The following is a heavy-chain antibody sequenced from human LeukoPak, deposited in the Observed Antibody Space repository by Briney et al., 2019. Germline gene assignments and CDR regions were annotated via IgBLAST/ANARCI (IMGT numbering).Heavy chain of an antibody. D-gene: IGHD6-13*01. J-gene: IGHJ4*02. CDR3: ARGFRSSWGPFDY. Sequence: SETLSLTCAVYGGSFSGYYWSWIRQPPGKGLEWIGEINHSGSTNYNPSLKSRVTISVDTSKNQFSLKLSSVTAADTAVYYCARGFRSSWGPFDYWGQGTLVTVSS. CDR2: INHSGST. CDR1: GGSFSGYY. V-gene: IGHV4-34*01.